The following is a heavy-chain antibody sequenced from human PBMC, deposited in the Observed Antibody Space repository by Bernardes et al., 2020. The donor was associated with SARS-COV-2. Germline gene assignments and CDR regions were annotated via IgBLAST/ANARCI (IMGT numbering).Heavy chain of an antibody. J-gene: IGHJ2*01. D-gene: IGHD6-13*01. CDR1: GFTFSSYD. CDR3: ARDGGHSSSWYGTGWYFDL. CDR2: IGTAGDT. V-gene: IGHV3-13*01. Sequence: GGSLRLSCAASGFTFSSYDMHWVRQAPGKGLEWVSAIGTAGDTYYPGSVKGRFTISRENAKNSLYLQMNSLRAGDTAVYYCARDGGHSSSWYGTGWYFDLWGRGTLVTVSS.